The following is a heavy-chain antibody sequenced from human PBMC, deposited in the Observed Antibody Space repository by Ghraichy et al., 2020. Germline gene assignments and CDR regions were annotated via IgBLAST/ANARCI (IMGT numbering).Heavy chain of an antibody. CDR2: ITGASGAT. D-gene: IGHD3-3*01. V-gene: IGHV3-23*01. J-gene: IGHJ4*02. CDR3: ARGTSDFWSGYAD. Sequence: GESLRLSCAASGFTFYTKAMYWVRQAPGKGLQWVSGITGASGATFLADSVKGRFSISRDNSESTLYLQMHSLRTEDTAIYYCARGTSDFWSGYADWGQGTLVTVS. CDR1: GFTFYTKA.